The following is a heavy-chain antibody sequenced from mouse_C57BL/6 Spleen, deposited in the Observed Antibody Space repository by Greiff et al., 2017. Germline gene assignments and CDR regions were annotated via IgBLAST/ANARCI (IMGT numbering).Heavy chain of an antibody. CDR2: IYPGDGDT. D-gene: IGHD2-3*01. Sequence: QVQLQQSGAELVKPGASVKISCKASGYAFSSYWMNWVKQRPGKGLEWIGQIYPGDGDTNYNGKFKGKATLTADKSSSTAYMPLSSLTSEDSAVDFCARRADGYYFDYWGQGTTLTVSS. J-gene: IGHJ2*01. V-gene: IGHV1-80*01. CDR1: GYAFSSYW. CDR3: ARRADGYYFDY.